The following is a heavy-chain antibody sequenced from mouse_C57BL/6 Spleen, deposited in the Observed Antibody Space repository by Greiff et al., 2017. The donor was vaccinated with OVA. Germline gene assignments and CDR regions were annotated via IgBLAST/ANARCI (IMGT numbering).Heavy chain of an antibody. V-gene: IGHV5-4*01. D-gene: IGHD3-3*01. J-gene: IGHJ2*01. CDR2: ISDGGSYT. Sequence: EVMLVESGGGLVKPGGSLKLSCAASGFTFSSYAMSWVRQTPEKRLEWVATISDGGSYTYYPDNVKGRFTISRDNAKNNLYLQMSHLKSEDTAMYYCARDLAEDYFDYWGQGTTLTVSS. CDR3: ARDLAEDYFDY. CDR1: GFTFSSYA.